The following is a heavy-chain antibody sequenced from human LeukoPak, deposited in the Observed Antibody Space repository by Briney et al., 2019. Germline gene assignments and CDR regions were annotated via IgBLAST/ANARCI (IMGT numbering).Heavy chain of an antibody. CDR2: NSAYNGNT. D-gene: IGHD3-22*01. V-gene: IGHV1-18*01. CDR3: ARGGGQLDSNGHYFDY. Sequence: ASVKVSCKASGYTFTSHGISWVRQAPGQGLEWMGWNSAYNGNTNYAQKFQGRITMTTDTSTSTAYMELRSLRSDDTAVYFCARGGGQLDSNGHYFDYWGQGTLDSVSS. J-gene: IGHJ4*02. CDR1: GYTFTSHG.